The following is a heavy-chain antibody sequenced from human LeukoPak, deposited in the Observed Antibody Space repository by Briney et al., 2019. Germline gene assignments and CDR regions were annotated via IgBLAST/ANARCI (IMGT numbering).Heavy chain of an antibody. J-gene: IGHJ4*02. Sequence: SETLSLTCTVSGGSISSGSYYWSWIRQPAGKGLEWIGRIYTSGSTNYNPSLKSRVTISVDTSKNQFSLKLSSVTAADTAVYYCARGSYYGSGSNDYWGQGTLVTVSS. V-gene: IGHV4-61*02. CDR1: GGSISSGSYY. CDR2: IYTSGST. CDR3: ARGSYYGSGSNDY. D-gene: IGHD3-10*01.